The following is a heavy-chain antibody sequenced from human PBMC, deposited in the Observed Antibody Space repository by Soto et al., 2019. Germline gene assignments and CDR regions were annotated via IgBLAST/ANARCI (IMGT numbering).Heavy chain of an antibody. CDR2: FDPEDGET. CDR3: ATVAVITFGGVIATDYYGMDV. Sequence: GASVKVSCKVSGYTLTELSMHWVRQAPGKGLEWMGGFDPEDGETIYAQKFQGRVTMTEDTSTDTAYMELSSLRSEDTAVYYCATVAVITFGGVIATDYYGMDVWGQGTTVTVSS. V-gene: IGHV1-24*01. D-gene: IGHD3-16*02. J-gene: IGHJ6*02. CDR1: GYTLTELS.